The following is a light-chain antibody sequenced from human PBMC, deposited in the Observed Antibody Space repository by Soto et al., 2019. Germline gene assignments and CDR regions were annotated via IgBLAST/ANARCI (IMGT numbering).Light chain of an antibody. CDR1: SNYIGPYNY. CDR3: CSYADPYVE. V-gene: IGLV2-11*01. Sequence: QSVLTQPLSVSGSPGQSVAISCTGISNYIGPYNYVSWYQQHPGKAPKLIIYDVDKRPSGVPYRFSGSKSGDTSSLTISGLQPDDEADYYCCSYADPYVELGGGTKLTV. CDR2: DVD. J-gene: IGLJ2*01.